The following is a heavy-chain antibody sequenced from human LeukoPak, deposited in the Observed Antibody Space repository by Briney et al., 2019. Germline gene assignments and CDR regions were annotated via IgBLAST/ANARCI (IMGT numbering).Heavy chain of an antibody. J-gene: IGHJ4*02. CDR3: AKVSGYAYNFLGLDY. Sequence: GGSLRLSCAASGFTFSSCAMSWVRQAPGKGLEWVSAISVSGGSTYYADSVKGRFTISRDNSKNTLYLQMDSLRAEDTAVYYCAKVSGYAYNFLGLDYWGQGTLVTVSS. CDR1: GFTFSSCA. CDR2: ISVSGGST. V-gene: IGHV3-23*01. D-gene: IGHD3-3*01.